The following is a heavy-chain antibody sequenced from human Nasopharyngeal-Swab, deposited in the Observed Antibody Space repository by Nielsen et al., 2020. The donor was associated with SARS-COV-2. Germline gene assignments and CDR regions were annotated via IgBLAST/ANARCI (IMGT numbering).Heavy chain of an antibody. CDR3: ARGVTLVRGGLGMDV. CDR2: IYSGGST. Sequence: GESLKISCAASGFTVSSNYMSWVRQAPGKGLEWVSVIYSGGSTYYADSAKGRFTIPRDNAKNSLYLQMNSLRAEDTAVYYCARGVTLVRGGLGMDVWGQGTTVTVSS. CDR1: GFTVSSNY. V-gene: IGHV3-53*01. D-gene: IGHD3-10*01. J-gene: IGHJ6*02.